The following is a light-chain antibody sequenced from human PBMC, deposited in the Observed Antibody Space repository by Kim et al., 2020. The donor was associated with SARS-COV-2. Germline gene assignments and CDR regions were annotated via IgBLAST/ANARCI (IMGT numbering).Light chain of an antibody. J-gene: IGKJ4*01. CDR1: QSVGSY. Sequence: EIVLTQSPATLSVSPGERVTLSCRASQSVGSYLGWYQQKFGQAPRLLIYDATNRATGIPARFSGSGSGTDFTLTISSLEPEDFAVYYCQERSNLPALTFGGGTKVDIK. CDR3: QERSNLPALT. CDR2: DAT. V-gene: IGKV3-11*01.